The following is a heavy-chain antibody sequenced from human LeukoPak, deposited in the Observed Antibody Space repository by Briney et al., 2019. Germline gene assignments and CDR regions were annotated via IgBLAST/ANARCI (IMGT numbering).Heavy chain of an antibody. CDR3: ARVNYYDSSGYYLDY. D-gene: IGHD3-22*01. CDR1: GGSISSSSYY. J-gene: IGHJ4*02. V-gene: IGHV4-39*07. CDR2: MYYSGNT. Sequence: KPSETLSLTCTVSGGSISSSSYYWGWIRQPPGKGLEWIGSMYYSGNTYYNPSLKSRVTISVDTSKNQFSLKLSSVTAADTAVYYCARVNYYDSSGYYLDYWGQGTLVTVSS.